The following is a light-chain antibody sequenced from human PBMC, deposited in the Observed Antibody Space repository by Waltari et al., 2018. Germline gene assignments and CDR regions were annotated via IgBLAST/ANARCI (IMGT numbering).Light chain of an antibody. Sequence: SPSSLSASVGDTVTITCRASQGISSYLAWYQQKPGKAPKPLIYYASNLESGVPSRFSGSGSGTEFTLTISSLQPEDVATYYCQQYNSAPYSFGQGTKVGIK. CDR3: QQYNSAPYS. V-gene: IGKV1-13*02. CDR1: QGISSY. J-gene: IGKJ2*03. CDR2: YAS.